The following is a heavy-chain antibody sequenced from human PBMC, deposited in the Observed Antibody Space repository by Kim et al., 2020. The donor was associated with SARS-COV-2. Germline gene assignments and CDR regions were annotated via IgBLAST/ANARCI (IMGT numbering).Heavy chain of an antibody. J-gene: IGHJ4*02. Sequence: RFTISRDNSKNPLYLQMNSLRAEDTAVYYCAKVYHYDSSGYYWSPTGFDYWGQGTLVTVSS. V-gene: IGHV3-23*01. CDR3: AKVYHYDSSGYYWSPTGFDY. D-gene: IGHD3-22*01.